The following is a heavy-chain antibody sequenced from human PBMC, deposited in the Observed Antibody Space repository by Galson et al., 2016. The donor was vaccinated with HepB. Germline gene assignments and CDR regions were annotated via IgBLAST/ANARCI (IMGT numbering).Heavy chain of an antibody. CDR3: AKDRVYAAVNWFDP. J-gene: IGHJ5*02. CDR2: ISGSGDNT. V-gene: IGHV3-23*01. CDR1: GFTVSSNY. D-gene: IGHD5/OR15-5a*01. Sequence: SLRLSCAASGFTVSSNYMIWVRQAPGKGLEWVSAISGSGDNTYYADSVKGRFTISRDDSKNTLYLQMNSLRAEDTAVYYCAKDRVYAAVNWFDPWGQGTLVTVSS.